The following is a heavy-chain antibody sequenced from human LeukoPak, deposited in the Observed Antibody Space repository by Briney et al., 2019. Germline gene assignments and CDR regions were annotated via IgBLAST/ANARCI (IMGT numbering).Heavy chain of an antibody. Sequence: PSETLSLTCAVYGGSFSDYYWSWIRQPPGKGLEWIGEINPSGSTNYSPSLKSRVTISVDTSKNQFSLKLSSVAAADTAVYFCARVGYSYVINDWPRTGLGAYPTKYYYHMDVWDKGTTVTVSS. V-gene: IGHV4-34*01. CDR3: ARVGYSYVINDWPRTGLGAYPTKYYYHMDV. CDR1: GGSFSDYY. J-gene: IGHJ6*03. CDR2: INPSGST. D-gene: IGHD5-18*01.